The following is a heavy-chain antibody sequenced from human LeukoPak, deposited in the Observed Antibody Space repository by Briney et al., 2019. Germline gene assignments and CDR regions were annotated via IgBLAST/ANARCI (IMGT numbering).Heavy chain of an antibody. V-gene: IGHV3-64D*06. D-gene: IGHD1-14*01. CDR1: GFTFSSYA. CDR3: VNIMLDS. Sequence: GGSLRLSCAVSGFTFSSYAMHWVRQAPGRGLECVSAISSNGGRTYYADSVRGGVTISRDNSKNTLYLQMSSLRAEATAAYYCVNIMLDSWGQGPLVTVSS. J-gene: IGHJ4*02. CDR2: ISSNGGRT.